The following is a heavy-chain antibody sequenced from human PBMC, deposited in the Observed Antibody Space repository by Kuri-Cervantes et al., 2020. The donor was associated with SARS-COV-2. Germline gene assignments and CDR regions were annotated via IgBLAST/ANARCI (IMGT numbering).Heavy chain of an antibody. CDR3: ARDADDGSGYDYFDY. J-gene: IGHJ4*02. Sequence: SVKVSCKASGGTFSSYAISWVRQAPGQGLEWMGGIIPIFGTANYAQKFPGRVTITADESTSTAYMELSSLRAEDTAVYYCARDADDGSGYDYFDYWGQGTLVTVSS. D-gene: IGHD3-22*01. CDR1: GGTFSSYA. CDR2: IIPIFGTA. V-gene: IGHV1-69*13.